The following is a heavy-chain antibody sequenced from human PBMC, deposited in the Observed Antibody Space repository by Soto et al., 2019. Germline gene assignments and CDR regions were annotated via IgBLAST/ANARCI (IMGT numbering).Heavy chain of an antibody. J-gene: IGHJ4*02. Sequence: PGESLKISCAASGFTFSSYAMSWVRQAPGKGLEWVSAISGSGGSTYYADSVKGRFTISRDNSKNTLYLQMNSLRAEDTAVYYCAKASGWFGEFDYWGQGTLVTVSS. CDR2: ISGSGGST. CDR1: GFTFSSYA. V-gene: IGHV3-23*01. D-gene: IGHD3-10*01. CDR3: AKASGWFGEFDY.